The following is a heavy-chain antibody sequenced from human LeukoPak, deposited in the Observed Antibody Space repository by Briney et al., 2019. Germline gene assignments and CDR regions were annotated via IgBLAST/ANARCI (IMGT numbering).Heavy chain of an antibody. V-gene: IGHV1-69*05. J-gene: IGHJ4*02. D-gene: IGHD5-24*01. Sequence: ASVKVSCKASGGTFSSYAISWVRQAPGQGLEWMGGIIPIFGTANYAQKFQGRVTITTDESTSTAYMKRSLLRSEDTAVYYCANSRDGYNNYWGQGTLVTVSS. CDR1: GGTFSSYA. CDR2: IIPIFGTA. CDR3: ANSRDGYNNY.